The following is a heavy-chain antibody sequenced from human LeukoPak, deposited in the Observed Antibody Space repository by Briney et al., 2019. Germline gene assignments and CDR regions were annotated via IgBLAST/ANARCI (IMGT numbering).Heavy chain of an antibody. CDR2: IYSGDRT. D-gene: IGHD2-21*01. CDR3: TSAREYCGGAECYEYFQH. Sequence: GGSLRLSCVVSGLSVRGSYMSWVRQAPGKGLEWVSVIYSGDRTYYADSVKGRFTISRDTSKNTLYLQMNNLRADDTAIYYCTSAREYCGGAECYEYFQHWGQGTLVTVSS. V-gene: IGHV3-53*01. CDR1: GLSVRGSY. J-gene: IGHJ1*01.